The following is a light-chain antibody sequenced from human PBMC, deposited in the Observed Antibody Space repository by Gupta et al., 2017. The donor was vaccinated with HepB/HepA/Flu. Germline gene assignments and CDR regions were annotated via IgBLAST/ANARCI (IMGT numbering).Light chain of an antibody. CDR2: GTS. CDR3: QQYYNWPPFS. CDR1: QSVGTN. V-gene: IGKV3-15*01. Sequence: EIVMTQSPATMSVSPGERATLSCSAGQSVGTNLAWYQQKPGQAPRLLIYGTSTRATGIPARFSGSGCGTEFTLTISSRQSEDFAVYYCQQYYNWPPFSFGHGTKVHIK. J-gene: IGKJ3*01.